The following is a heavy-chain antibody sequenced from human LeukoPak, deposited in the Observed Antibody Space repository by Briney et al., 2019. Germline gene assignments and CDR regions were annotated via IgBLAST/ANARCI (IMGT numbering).Heavy chain of an antibody. J-gene: IGHJ5*02. CDR3: ARDLDSTSWWNWFDP. D-gene: IGHD6-13*01. V-gene: IGHV3-7*01. Sequence: TGGSLRLSCAASGFTFSSYWMSWVRQAPGKGLEWVANIKEDGSEKYYVDSVKGRFTISRDNAKNSLYLQMNSLRADDTATYYCARDLDSTSWWNWFDPWGQGTLVTVSS. CDR1: GFTFSSYW. CDR2: IKEDGSEK.